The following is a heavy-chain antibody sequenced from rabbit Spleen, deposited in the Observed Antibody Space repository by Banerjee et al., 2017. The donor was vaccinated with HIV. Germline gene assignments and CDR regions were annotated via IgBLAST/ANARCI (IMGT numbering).Heavy chain of an antibody. CDR3: ARENYSGYAHGL. CDR1: GLDFKNDYV. J-gene: IGHJ4*01. D-gene: IGHD6-1*01. CDR2: INSYTGKS. Sequence: QQQLVESGGGLVKPGASLTLTCKASGLDFKNDYVMCWVRQAPGKGLEWIACINSYTGKSVYATWAKGPFTISKTSSTTVTLQMTSLTAADTATYFCARENYSGYAHGLWGPGTLVTVS. V-gene: IGHV1S45*01.